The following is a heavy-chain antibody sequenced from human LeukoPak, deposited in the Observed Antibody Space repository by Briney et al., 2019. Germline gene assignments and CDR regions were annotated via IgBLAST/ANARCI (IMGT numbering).Heavy chain of an antibody. CDR1: GYSISSGYY. Sequence: NPSETLSLTCTVSGYSISSGYYWGWIRQPPGKGLEWIGSIYHSGSTYYNPSLKSRVTISVDTSKNQFSLKLSSVTAADTAVYYCARDTDDDAFDIWGQGTMVTVSS. J-gene: IGHJ3*02. V-gene: IGHV4-38-2*02. D-gene: IGHD4-11*01. CDR3: ARDTDDDAFDI. CDR2: IYHSGST.